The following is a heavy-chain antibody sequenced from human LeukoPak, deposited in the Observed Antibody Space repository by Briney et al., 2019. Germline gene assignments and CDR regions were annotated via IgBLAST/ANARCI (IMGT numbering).Heavy chain of an antibody. CDR2: IYYSGSS. CDR1: GGPISTYY. J-gene: IGHJ4*02. D-gene: IGHD3-22*01. CDR3: ARKSSGWFDY. Sequence: SETLSLTCTVSGGPISTYYWSWIRQPPGKGLEWIGYIYYSGSSNYNPSLKSRVTISGDTSKNQFSLKLSSVTAADTAVYYCARKSSGWFDYWGQGTLVTVYS. V-gene: IGHV4-59*01.